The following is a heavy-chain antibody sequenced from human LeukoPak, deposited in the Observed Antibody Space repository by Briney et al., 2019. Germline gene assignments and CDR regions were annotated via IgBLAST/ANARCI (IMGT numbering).Heavy chain of an antibody. V-gene: IGHV4-39*01. D-gene: IGHD5/OR15-5a*01. CDR1: GGSISSSSYY. Sequence: SETLSLTCTVSGGSISSSSYYWGWLRQPPGKALEWIGSFYYSGSTYYNPSLKSRVTISVDTSKNQFSLKLSVVTAADTAVFYCARSRVDLGAFDIWGQGTMVTVSS. CDR3: ARSRVDLGAFDI. CDR2: FYYSGST. J-gene: IGHJ3*02.